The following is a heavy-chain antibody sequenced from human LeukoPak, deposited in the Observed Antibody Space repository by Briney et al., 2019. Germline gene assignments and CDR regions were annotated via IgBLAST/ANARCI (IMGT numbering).Heavy chain of an antibody. CDR3: ARGERDTAISY. V-gene: IGHV4-34*01. D-gene: IGHD5-18*01. CDR2: INHSGST. CDR1: GGSFSGYY. Sequence: PSETLSLTCAVYGGSFSGYYWSWIRQPPGKGLEWIGEINHSGSTNHNPSLKSRVTISVDTSKNQFSLKLSSVTAADTAVYYCARGERDTAISYWGQGTLVTVSS. J-gene: IGHJ4*02.